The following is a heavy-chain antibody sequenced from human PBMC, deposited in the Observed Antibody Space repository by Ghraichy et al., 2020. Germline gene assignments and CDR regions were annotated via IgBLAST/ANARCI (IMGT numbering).Heavy chain of an antibody. CDR2: ISGSGGST. CDR3: AKTKQGAAKQLWLVPYYYYGMDV. V-gene: IGHV3-23*01. D-gene: IGHD5-18*01. J-gene: IGHJ6*02. Sequence: GESMNISCAASGFTFSSYAMSWVRQAPGKGLEWVSAISGSGGSTYYADSVKGRFTISRDNSKNTLYLQMNSLRAEDTAVYYCAKTKQGAAKQLWLVPYYYYGMDVWGQGTTVTVSS. CDR1: GFTFSSYA.